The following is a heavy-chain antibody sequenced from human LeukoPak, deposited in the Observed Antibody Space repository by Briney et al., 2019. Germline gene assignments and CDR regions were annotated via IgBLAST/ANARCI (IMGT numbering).Heavy chain of an antibody. V-gene: IGHV3-49*04. CDR3: TRDERLYCGGDCLVPKTYYYYGMDV. D-gene: IGHD2-21*02. J-gene: IGHJ6*02. Sequence: PGGSLRLSCTASGFTFGDYAMSWVRQAPGKGLEWVGFIRSKAYGGTTEYAASVKGRFTISRDDSKSIAYLQMNSLKTEDTAVYYCTRDERLYCGGDCLVPKTYYYYGMDVWGQGTTVTVSS. CDR2: IRSKAYGGTT. CDR1: GFTFGDYA.